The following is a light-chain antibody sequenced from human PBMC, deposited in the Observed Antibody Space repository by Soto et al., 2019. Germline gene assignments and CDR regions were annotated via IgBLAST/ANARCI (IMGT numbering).Light chain of an antibody. J-gene: IGLJ1*01. Sequence: QSVLTQPASVSGSPGQSITISCVGTSGDIGDYNYVSWYQQHPGKVPKVIIYDVSNRPSGVSYRFSGTKSGNTASLTVSGLQAEYEADYYCCSYTTSGTLIFGPGTEVTV. CDR3: CSYTTSGTLI. V-gene: IGLV2-14*01. CDR2: DVS. CDR1: SGDIGDYNY.